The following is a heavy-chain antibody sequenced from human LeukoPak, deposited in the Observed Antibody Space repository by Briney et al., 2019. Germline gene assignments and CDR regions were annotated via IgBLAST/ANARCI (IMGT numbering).Heavy chain of an antibody. J-gene: IGHJ5*02. Sequence: GASVKVSCKASGYTFTGYYMHWVRQAPGQGLEWMGRINPNSGGTNYAQKFQGRVTMTRDTSISTAYMELSRPRSDDTAVYYCARALYCSSTSCYYWFDPWGQGTLVTVSS. D-gene: IGHD2-2*01. V-gene: IGHV1-2*06. CDR3: ARALYCSSTSCYYWFDP. CDR2: INPNSGGT. CDR1: GYTFTGYY.